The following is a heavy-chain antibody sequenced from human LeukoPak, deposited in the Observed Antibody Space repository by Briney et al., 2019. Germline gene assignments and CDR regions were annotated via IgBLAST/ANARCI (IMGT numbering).Heavy chain of an antibody. V-gene: IGHV3-23*01. CDR1: GFTFSSYA. CDR2: ISGSGGST. D-gene: IGHD2-21*02. J-gene: IGHJ2*01. Sequence: GGSLRLSCAASGFTFSSYAMSWVRQAPGKGLEWVSAISGSGGSTYYADSVKGRFTISRDNSKNTLYLQMNSLRAEDTAVYYCAKEGTVVVVPAAINWGLAYCGGDCYDDWYFDLWGRGTLVTVSS. CDR3: AKEGTVVVVPAAINWGLAYCGGDCYDDWYFDL.